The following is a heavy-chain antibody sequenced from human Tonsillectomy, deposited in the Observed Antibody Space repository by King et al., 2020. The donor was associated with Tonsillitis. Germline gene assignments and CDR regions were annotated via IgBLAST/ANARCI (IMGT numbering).Heavy chain of an antibody. Sequence: VQLVESGGGVVQPGRSLRLSCAASGFTFNSYAMHWVRQAPGKGLEWVAIISYDGSKRYSADSVKGRFIISRDNSKTTLYLQMNSLRLEDTAVYYCARDIAVAEYYFDYWGQGTLVTVSS. CDR2: ISYDGSKR. D-gene: IGHD6-19*01. CDR3: ARDIAVAEYYFDY. CDR1: GFTFNSYA. J-gene: IGHJ4*02. V-gene: IGHV3-30*04.